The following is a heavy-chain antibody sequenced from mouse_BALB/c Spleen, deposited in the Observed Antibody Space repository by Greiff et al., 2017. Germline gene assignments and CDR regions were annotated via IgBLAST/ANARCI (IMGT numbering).Heavy chain of an antibody. J-gene: IGHJ3*01. CDR1: GFTFSTYT. D-gene: IGHD3-2*01. V-gene: IGHV5-6-4*01. CDR2: ITSGGTYT. Sequence: EVKVVESGGGLVKPGGSLKLSCAASGFTFSTYTMSWVRQTPEKRLEWVATITSGGTYTYYPDSVKGRFTISRDNAKNTLFLQMSSLKSEDTAMYYCTRDSQTTRASPFAYWGQGTLVTVSA. CDR3: TRDSQTTRASPFAY.